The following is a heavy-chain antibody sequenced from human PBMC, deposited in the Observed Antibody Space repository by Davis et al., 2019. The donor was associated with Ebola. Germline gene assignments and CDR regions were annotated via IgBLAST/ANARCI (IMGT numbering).Heavy chain of an antibody. Sequence: SETLSLTCAVSGGSISSSNWWSWVRQPPGKGLEWIGEIYHSGSTNYNPSLKSRVTISVDTSKNQFSLKLSSVTAADTAVYYCARGPGGTAMVPGRYYYYGMDVWGQGTTVTVSS. CDR1: GGSISSSNW. CDR2: IYHSGST. D-gene: IGHD5-18*01. J-gene: IGHJ6*02. CDR3: ARGPGGTAMVPGRYYYYGMDV. V-gene: IGHV4-4*02.